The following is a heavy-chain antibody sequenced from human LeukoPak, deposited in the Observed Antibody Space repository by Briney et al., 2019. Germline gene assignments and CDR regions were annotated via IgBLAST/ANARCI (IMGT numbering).Heavy chain of an antibody. Sequence: GGSLRLSCAASGFTFRNYAMSWVRQAPGKGLEWVSIISDSGDSTYYADSVKGRFTISRDTSMNTLYLQMNSLRADDTAIYCCARLYSGSSSWYDYWGQGTLVTVSS. CDR2: ISDSGDST. CDR1: GFTFRNYA. D-gene: IGHD1-26*01. V-gene: IGHV3-23*01. CDR3: ARLYSGSSSWYDY. J-gene: IGHJ4*02.